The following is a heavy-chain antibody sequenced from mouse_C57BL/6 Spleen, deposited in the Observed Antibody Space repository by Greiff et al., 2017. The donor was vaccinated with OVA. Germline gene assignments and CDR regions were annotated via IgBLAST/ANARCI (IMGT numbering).Heavy chain of an antibody. CDR1: GYAFSSSW. V-gene: IGHV1-82*01. D-gene: IGHD1-2*01. CDR2: IYPGDGDT. J-gene: IGHJ2*01. CDR3: AKSGYHGSYFFFGY. Sequence: QVQLQQSGPELVKPGASVKISCKASGYAFSSSWMNWVKQRPGKGLEWIGRIYPGDGDTNYNGKFKGKATLTADKSSSTAYMQLSSLTSEDSAVYLCAKSGYHGSYFFFGYWGQGTTLPVSS.